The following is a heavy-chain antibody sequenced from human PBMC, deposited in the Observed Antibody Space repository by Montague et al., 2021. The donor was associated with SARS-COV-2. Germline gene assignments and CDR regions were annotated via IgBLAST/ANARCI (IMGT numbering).Heavy chain of an antibody. CDR1: GGSISSYY. J-gene: IGHJ2*01. CDR3: AGDRGRFWHFDL. CDR2: IYYSGST. Sequence: SETLSLTRTVSGGSISSYYWNWIRQSPGKGLEWIGYIYYSGSTKYNPSLKSRVTISVDTSKSQMSLRLNSVTAADMAVYYCAGDRGRFWHFDLWGRGTLVTVSS. D-gene: IGHD5-12*01. V-gene: IGHV4-59*01.